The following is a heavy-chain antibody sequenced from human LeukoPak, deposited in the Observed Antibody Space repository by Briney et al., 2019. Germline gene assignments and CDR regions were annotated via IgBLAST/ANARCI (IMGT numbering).Heavy chain of an antibody. Sequence: PGGSLRLSCAASGFTFSSYAMSWVRQAPGKGLEWVSDISGSGGRTYYADSVKGRFTTSRDNSKNTLYLQMNSLRAEDTAVYYCAKGPYYYDSSGYYPFDYWGQGTLVTVSS. CDR2: ISGSGGRT. V-gene: IGHV3-23*01. CDR1: GFTFSSYA. J-gene: IGHJ4*02. CDR3: AKGPYYYDSSGYYPFDY. D-gene: IGHD3-22*01.